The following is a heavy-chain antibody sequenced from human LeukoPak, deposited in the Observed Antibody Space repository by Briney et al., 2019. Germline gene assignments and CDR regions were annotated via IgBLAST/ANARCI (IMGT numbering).Heavy chain of an antibody. V-gene: IGHV4-59*01. Sequence: PSETLSLTCTVSGGSISSYYWSWIRQPPGKGLEWIGYIYYSGSTNYNPSLKSRVTISVDTSKNQFSLKLSSVTAADTAVYYCARRVPEEARRGGWFDPWGQGTLVTVSS. J-gene: IGHJ5*02. CDR2: IYYSGST. CDR3: ARRVPEEARRGGWFDP. D-gene: IGHD1-26*01. CDR1: GGSISSYY.